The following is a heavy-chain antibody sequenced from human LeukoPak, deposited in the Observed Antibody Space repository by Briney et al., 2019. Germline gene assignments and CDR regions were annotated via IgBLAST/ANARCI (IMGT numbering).Heavy chain of an antibody. V-gene: IGHV3-7*03. CDR3: ARDQYDTWSRRGNFDS. CDR2: IKLDGSEK. CDR1: GFTFGKYW. Sequence: GGSLRLSFVASGFTFGKYWMSWVRPAPGKGLEWVANIKLDGSEKNYVDSVKGRFTISRDNTKNSLYLQMNSLRVEDTAVFYCARDQYDTWSRRGNFDSWGQGALVIVSS. J-gene: IGHJ4*02. D-gene: IGHD3-3*01.